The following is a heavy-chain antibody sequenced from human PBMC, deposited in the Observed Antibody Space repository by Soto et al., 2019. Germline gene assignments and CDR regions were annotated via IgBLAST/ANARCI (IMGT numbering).Heavy chain of an antibody. V-gene: IGHV4-34*01. J-gene: IGHJ4*02. Sequence: PSETLSLTFAVYGGSFRAYYWSWIRQPPGKGLEWIVEINHSGGTSYNPSLKSRVTISVXXXXXXFXLXLXXXPAAXMAVYXCALGSVDKGASSGFYEYWAQETPVTVS. CDR3: ALGSVDKGASSGFYEY. D-gene: IGHD3-22*01. CDR1: GGSFRAYY. CDR2: INHSGGT.